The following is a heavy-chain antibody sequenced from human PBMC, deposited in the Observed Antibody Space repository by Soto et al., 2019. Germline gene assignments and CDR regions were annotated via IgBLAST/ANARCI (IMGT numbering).Heavy chain of an antibody. CDR2: INPSGGST. D-gene: IGHD5-12*01. V-gene: IGHV1-46*01. CDR3: ARVAVQSEMATISDY. CDR1: GYTFTIYY. Sequence: ASVKVTCKASGYTFTIYYMHRVRQAPGQGLEWMGIINPSGGSTSYAQKFQGRVTMTRDTSTSTVYMELSSLRSEDTAVYYCARVAVQSEMATISDYWGQGTLVTVSS. J-gene: IGHJ4*02.